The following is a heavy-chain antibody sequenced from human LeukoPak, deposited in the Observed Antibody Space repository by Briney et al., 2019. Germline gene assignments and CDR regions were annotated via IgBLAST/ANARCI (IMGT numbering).Heavy chain of an antibody. CDR1: GGSISSSSAY. D-gene: IGHD5-18*01. CDR2: IYYSKNT. CDR3: VSPRGFSYGYFDY. Sequence: SETLSLTCTVSGGSISSSSAYWGWIRQPPGKGLEWIGSIYYSKNTYYNPSLKSRVTISADTSKNQFTLTLGSVSATDTAVYYCVSPRGFSYGYFDYWGQGTLVTVSS. V-gene: IGHV4-39*01. J-gene: IGHJ4*02.